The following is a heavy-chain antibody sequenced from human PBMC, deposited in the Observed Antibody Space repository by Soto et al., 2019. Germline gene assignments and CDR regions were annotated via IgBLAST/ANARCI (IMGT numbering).Heavy chain of an antibody. V-gene: IGHV3-23*01. CDR1: GFTFSSYT. CDR3: ARGDLGGSGSPASYYYSGLDV. J-gene: IGHJ6*02. CDR2: VSAGGDMT. D-gene: IGHD3-10*01. Sequence: DVQLLESGGHLVQPGGSLRLSCAASGFTFSSYTMSWVRQAPGKGLEWVSSVSAGGDMTYYSDSVKGRFTISRDNSNNALFLQMNSLRIEDTALYYGARGDLGGSGSPASYYYSGLDVWAQGTTVTVS.